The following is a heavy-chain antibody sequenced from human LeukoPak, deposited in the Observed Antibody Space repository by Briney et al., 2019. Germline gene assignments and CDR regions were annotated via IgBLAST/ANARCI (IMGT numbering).Heavy chain of an antibody. CDR1: VFIPSTYE. V-gene: IGHV3-48*03. J-gene: IGHJ3*01. Sequence: GGSLRLSCAVSVFIPSTYETSGVRQAPGKGLEWVSYIGKSGNTIYYADSVKGRFTISRDNAKNSLWLQMNTLRAEDTAVYSCARCIARSGHCDAFDVWGQGTMVIVSS. CDR2: IGKSGNTI. CDR3: ARCIARSGHCDAFDV. D-gene: IGHD6-25*01.